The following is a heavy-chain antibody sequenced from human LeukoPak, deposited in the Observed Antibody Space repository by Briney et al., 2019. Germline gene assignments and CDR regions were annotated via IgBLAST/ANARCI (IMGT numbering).Heavy chain of an antibody. CDR1: GFTFSSYS. CDR2: ISSGGDTT. V-gene: IGHV3-48*01. Sequence: GGSLRLSCAASGFTFSSYSMNWVRQAPGKGLESVSYISSGGDTTYYADSVKGRFTISRDNAKNSLYLQMNSLRAEDTAVYYCASTWYPNAFDIWGQGTMVTVSS. D-gene: IGHD2-15*01. CDR3: ASTWYPNAFDI. J-gene: IGHJ3*02.